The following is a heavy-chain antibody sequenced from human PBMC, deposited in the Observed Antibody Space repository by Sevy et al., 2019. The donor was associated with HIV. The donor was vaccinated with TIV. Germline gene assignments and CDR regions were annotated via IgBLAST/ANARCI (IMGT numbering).Heavy chain of an antibody. CDR3: TTKSDFWGGYQYFDL. Sequence: GGSLRLSCAASGFTFNNAWMTWVRQAPGKGLEWVGRIKSKTDGGTTDYAAPVKGRFSISRDDSQNTLYLQMNSLKTEDTAVYYCTTKSDFWGGYQYFDLWGRGTLVTVSS. V-gene: IGHV3-15*01. D-gene: IGHD3-3*01. CDR2: IKSKTDGGTT. J-gene: IGHJ2*01. CDR1: GFTFNNAW.